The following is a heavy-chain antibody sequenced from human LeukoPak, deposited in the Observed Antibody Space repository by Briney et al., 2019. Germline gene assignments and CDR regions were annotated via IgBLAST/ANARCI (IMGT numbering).Heavy chain of an antibody. CDR1: GYTFTGYY. Sequence: SSVTGSCKASGYTFTGYYMHWVRQAPGQGLEWMGWINPNSGGTNYAQKFQGRVTMTRDTSISTAYMELSRLRSDDTAVYYCARESPHTFYFDYWGQGTLATDAS. CDR3: ARESPHTFYFDY. J-gene: IGHJ4*02. V-gene: IGHV1-2*02. CDR2: INPNSGGT. D-gene: IGHD3-16*01.